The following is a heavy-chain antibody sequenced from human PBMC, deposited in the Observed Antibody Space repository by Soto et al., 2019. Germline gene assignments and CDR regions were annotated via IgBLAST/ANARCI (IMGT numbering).Heavy chain of an antibody. Sequence: ETLSLTCTVSGGSISSYYWSWIRQPPGKGLEWIGYIYYSGSTTYQPSLKSRVTISVDRSQNQFSLELTSVTAADTAVYFCARDLRGAGTSGYYGMDVWGQGTTVTVSS. CDR2: IYYSGST. J-gene: IGHJ6*02. CDR3: ARDLRGAGTSGYYGMDV. D-gene: IGHD6-19*01. CDR1: GGSISSYY. V-gene: IGHV4-59*01.